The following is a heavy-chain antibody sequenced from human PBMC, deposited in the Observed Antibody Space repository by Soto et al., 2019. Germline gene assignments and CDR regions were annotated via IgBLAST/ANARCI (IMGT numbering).Heavy chain of an antibody. D-gene: IGHD2-15*01. V-gene: IGHV1-69*13. Sequence: SVKVSCKASGGTFSSDSFSWVRQAPGQGLEWMGGIIPMFDTPIYAQKYQDRVTITADESTSTAYMQLSSLISGDTAVYYCARSGGLDRDFNYWGQGSLVTVSS. CDR3: ARSGGLDRDFNY. CDR2: IIPMFDTP. CDR1: GGTFSSDS. J-gene: IGHJ4*02.